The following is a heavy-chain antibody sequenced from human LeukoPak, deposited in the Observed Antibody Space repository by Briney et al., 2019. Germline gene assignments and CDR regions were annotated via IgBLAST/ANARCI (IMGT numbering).Heavy chain of an antibody. D-gene: IGHD3-9*01. CDR1: GGTFSSYA. CDR3: ARPIYDILTGYRFSAFDI. Sequence: SVKVSCKASGGTFSSYAISWVRQAPGQGLEWMGGIIPIFGTANYAQKLQGRVTITADDSTSTAYMELSSLRSEDTAVYYCARPIYDILTGYRFSAFDIWGQGTMVTVSS. CDR2: IIPIFGTA. V-gene: IGHV1-69*13. J-gene: IGHJ3*02.